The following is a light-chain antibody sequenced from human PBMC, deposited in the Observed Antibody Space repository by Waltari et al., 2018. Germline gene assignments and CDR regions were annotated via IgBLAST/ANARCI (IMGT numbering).Light chain of an antibody. CDR3: VLYMGSGSWV. CDR2: STN. CDR1: SGSVSTTYY. Sequence: QTVVTQEPSFSVSPGGTATLTCGLSSGSVSTTYYPSWYQQTPGQAPRSLIYSTNTRSSGVPARFSGSILGNKAALTITGAQADDQSDYYCVLYMGSGSWVFGGGTKLTVL. J-gene: IGLJ3*02. V-gene: IGLV8-61*01.